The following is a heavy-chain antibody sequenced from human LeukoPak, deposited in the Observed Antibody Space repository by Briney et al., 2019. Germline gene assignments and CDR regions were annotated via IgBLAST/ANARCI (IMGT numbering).Heavy chain of an antibody. CDR3: ARCGSGSWYYFDY. V-gene: IGHV1-2*02. CDR2: INPNSGGT. Sequence: ASVKVSCKASGYTFTGYYMHWVRQAPGQGLEWMGWINPNSGGTNYAQKFQGRVTMTRDTSISTAYMELSSLRSEDTAVYYCARCGSGSWYYFDYWGQGTLVTVSS. CDR1: GYTFTGYY. J-gene: IGHJ4*02. D-gene: IGHD3-10*01.